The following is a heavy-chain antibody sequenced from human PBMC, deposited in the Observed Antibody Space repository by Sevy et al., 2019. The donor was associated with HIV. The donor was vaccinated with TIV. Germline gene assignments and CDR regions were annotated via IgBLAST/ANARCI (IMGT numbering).Heavy chain of an antibody. Sequence: ASVKVSCKASGYTFSSYDMHWVRQAPGQGLEWMGIINPSGGSTSYAQKFQGRVTLTRDTSTSTVYMELSSLRSEDTAVYYCARDKAMYSSSWLVGGAWFDPWGQGTLVTVSS. CDR2: INPSGGST. D-gene: IGHD6-13*01. CDR3: ARDKAMYSSSWLVGGAWFDP. V-gene: IGHV1-46*01. J-gene: IGHJ5*02. CDR1: GYTFSSYD.